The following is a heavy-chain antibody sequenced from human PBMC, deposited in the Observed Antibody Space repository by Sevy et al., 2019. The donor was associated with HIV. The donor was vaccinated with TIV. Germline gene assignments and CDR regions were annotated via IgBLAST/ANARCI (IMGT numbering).Heavy chain of an antibody. CDR3: AEGCGSGHYQPSSFLDT. V-gene: IGHV3-9*01. Sequence: GGSLRLSCAVSGFNFGLFAMHWVRQVPGKGLEWVSGVDWDNGHVGYANSVKGRFTIARDNAKNSLYFYMSSLKSEDTALYYCAEGCGSGHYQPSSFLDTWGRGTLVTVSS. D-gene: IGHD6-19*01. CDR2: VDWDNGHV. J-gene: IGHJ4*02. CDR1: GFNFGLFA.